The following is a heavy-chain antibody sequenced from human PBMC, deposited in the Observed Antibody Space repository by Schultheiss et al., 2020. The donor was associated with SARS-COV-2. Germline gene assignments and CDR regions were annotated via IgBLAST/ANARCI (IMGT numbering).Heavy chain of an antibody. CDR3: ARATGGSSPLDY. J-gene: IGHJ4*02. CDR2: ISGSGGST. D-gene: IGHD4-23*01. Sequence: GESLKISCAASGFTFSSYAMHWVRQAPGKGLEWVSAISGSGGSTYYAESVKGRFIVSRDSSKNTLYLQMNSLRAEDTAVYYCARATGGSSPLDYWGQGTLVTVSS. V-gene: IGHV3-23*01. CDR1: GFTFSSYA.